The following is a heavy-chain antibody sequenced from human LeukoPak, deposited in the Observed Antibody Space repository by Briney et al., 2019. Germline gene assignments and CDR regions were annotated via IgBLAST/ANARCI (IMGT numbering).Heavy chain of an antibody. D-gene: IGHD3-3*01. V-gene: IGHV3-48*03. J-gene: IGHJ4*02. CDR3: ARVAEYYDFWSGHPFFDY. CDR2: ISSSGSTI. CDR1: GFTFSSYE. Sequence: GGSLRLSCAASGFTFSSYEMNWVRQAPGKGLEWVSYISSSGSTIYYADSVKGRFTISRDNAKNSLYLQMNSLRAEDTAVYYCARVAEYYDFWSGHPFFDYWGQGTLVTVSS.